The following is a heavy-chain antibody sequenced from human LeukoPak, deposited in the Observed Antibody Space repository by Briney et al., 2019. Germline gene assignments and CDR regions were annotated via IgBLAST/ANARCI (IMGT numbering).Heavy chain of an antibody. J-gene: IGHJ4*02. Sequence: GGSLRLSCAASGFIFSSYSMNWVRQAPGKGLEWVSYISSSSSSIYYADAVKGRFTISRDNAKNSLYLQMNSLRAEDTAVYYCAKDRRRDDVLTGSFSDWGQGTLVTVSS. V-gene: IGHV3-48*01. CDR3: AKDRRRDDVLTGSFSD. CDR2: ISSSSSSI. D-gene: IGHD3-9*01. CDR1: GFIFSSYS.